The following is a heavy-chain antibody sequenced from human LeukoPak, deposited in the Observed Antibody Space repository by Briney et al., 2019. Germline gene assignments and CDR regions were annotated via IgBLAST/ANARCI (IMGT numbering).Heavy chain of an antibody. D-gene: IGHD2-2*01. Sequence: GESLRISCRGSGYSFTTYWIGWVRQMPGKGLEWMGIIYPGDSDTRYSPSFQGQVTMSADKSINTAYLQWSSLKASDTAMYYCARRQGCSSTSCPPDSWGQGTLVTVSS. CDR2: IYPGDSDT. CDR1: GYSFTTYW. V-gene: IGHV5-51*01. J-gene: IGHJ4*02. CDR3: ARRQGCSSTSCPPDS.